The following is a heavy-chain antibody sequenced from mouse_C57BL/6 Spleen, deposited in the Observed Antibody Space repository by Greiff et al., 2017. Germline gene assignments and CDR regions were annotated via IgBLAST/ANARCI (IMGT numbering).Heavy chain of an antibody. V-gene: IGHV1-55*01. CDR2: ICPGSGST. CDR3: ARGYITTVVAHWYFDV. D-gene: IGHD1-1*01. J-gene: IGHJ1*03. CDR1: GYTFTSYW. Sequence: VQLQQPGAELVKPGASVKMSCKASGYTFTSYWITWVQQRPGQGLEWIGDICPGSGSTNYNEKFKSKATLTVDTASSTAYMQLSRLTSEDSAVYFCARGYITTVVAHWYFDVWGTGTTVTVSS.